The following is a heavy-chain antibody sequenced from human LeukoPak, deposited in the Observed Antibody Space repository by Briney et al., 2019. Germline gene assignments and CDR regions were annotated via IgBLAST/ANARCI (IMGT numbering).Heavy chain of an antibody. CDR3: VSTKLGYSSGWH. CDR1: GGSISSSYS. V-gene: IGHV4-39*01. D-gene: IGHD6-19*01. J-gene: IGHJ4*02. Sequence: SETLSLTCTVSGGSISSSYSWGWIRPPPGKGLEWIGNIYYSGSTYYNSSLKSRVTISVDTSKNQFSLKLSSVTASDTAIYYCVSTKLGYSSGWHWGQGTLVTVSS. CDR2: IYYSGST.